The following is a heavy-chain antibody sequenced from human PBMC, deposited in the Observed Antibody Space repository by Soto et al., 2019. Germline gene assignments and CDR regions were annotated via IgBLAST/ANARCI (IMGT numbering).Heavy chain of an antibody. D-gene: IGHD3-3*01. CDR2: IYYSGST. V-gene: IGHV4-59*01. Sequence: PSETLSLTCTVSGGSISSYYWSWIRQPPGKGLEWIGYIYYSGSTNYNPSLKSRVTISVDTSKNQFSLKLSSVTAADTAVYYCARGGAYYDFWSGYYGVKVSSMDVWGQGTTVTVS. J-gene: IGHJ6*02. CDR3: ARGGAYYDFWSGYYGVKVSSMDV. CDR1: GGSISSYY.